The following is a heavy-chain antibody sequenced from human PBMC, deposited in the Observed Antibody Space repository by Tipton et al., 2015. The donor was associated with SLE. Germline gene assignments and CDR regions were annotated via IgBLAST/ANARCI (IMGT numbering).Heavy chain of an antibody. CDR1: GFTFSSYS. CDR3: ARGAAVAGRSFDT. D-gene: IGHD6-19*01. V-gene: IGHV3-21*01. CDR2: ISRSSSYI. J-gene: IGHJ3*02. Sequence: SLRLSCAASGFTFSSYSMHWVRQAPGKGLEWVSSISRSSSYIYYADSVKGRFTISRDNAKNSLYLQMNSLRAEDTAVYYCARGAAVAGRSFDTWGQGTMVTVSS.